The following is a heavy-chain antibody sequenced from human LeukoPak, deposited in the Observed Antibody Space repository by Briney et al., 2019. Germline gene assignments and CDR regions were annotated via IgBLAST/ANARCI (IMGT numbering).Heavy chain of an antibody. V-gene: IGHV4-59*01. CDR1: GGSISNYY. D-gene: IGHD1-26*01. CDR2: LYNSGST. CDR3: ARGVTSPLDAFD. J-gene: IGHJ3*02. Sequence: SETLSLTCTVSGGSISNYYWIWMRQPPGKGLEWIGSLYNSGSTNYNPSLKSRLTISVDMSKNHVSLQLSSVTAADTAVYYCARGVTSPLDAFD.